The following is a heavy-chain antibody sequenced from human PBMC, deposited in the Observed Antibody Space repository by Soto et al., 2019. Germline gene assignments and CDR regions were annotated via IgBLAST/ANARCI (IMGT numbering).Heavy chain of an antibody. V-gene: IGHV4-4*02. J-gene: IGHJ4*02. D-gene: IGHD6-13*01. CDR3: AIIPTGYSSSWAFDY. Sequence: QVQLQESGPGLVKPSGTLSLTCAVSSASINNNDWWSWVRQPPGKGLEWIGEIYHSGSTNYNPSLKSRVTISMDKSNNQFSLKLSSVTAADTVVYYCAIIPTGYSSSWAFDYWGQGTLVTVSS. CDR2: IYHSGST. CDR1: SASINNNDW.